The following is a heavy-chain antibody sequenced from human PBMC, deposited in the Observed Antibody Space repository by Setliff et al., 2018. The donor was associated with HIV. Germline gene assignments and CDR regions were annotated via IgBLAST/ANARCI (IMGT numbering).Heavy chain of an antibody. CDR1: GYTFTNYY. J-gene: IGHJ3*02. Sequence: ASVKVSCKASGYTFTNYYMHWVRQAPGQGLEWMGWINPNSGGTNYAQKFQGRVTMTGNTSISTAYMELSSLRSEDTAVYYCARGGGGYYYVGAVDIWGQGTVVTVSS. V-gene: IGHV1-2*02. CDR3: ARGGGGYYYVGAVDI. D-gene: IGHD3-22*01. CDR2: INPNSGGT.